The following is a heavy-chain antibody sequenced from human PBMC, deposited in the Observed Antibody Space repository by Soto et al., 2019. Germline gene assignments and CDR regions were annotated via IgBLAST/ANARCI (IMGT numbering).Heavy chain of an antibody. CDR2: ITGTSAFT. V-gene: IGHV3-21*01. CDR1: GFVFSDFQ. D-gene: IGHD3-16*01. Sequence: PGGSLRLSCAAYGFVFSDFQFNWVRQAPGGGLEWLSSITGTSAFTEYAESIEGRFTISRDNPNKLLFLHMDNLRPEDTAVYYCARDNLAFQGAFDLWGQGTLVTVSS. CDR3: ARDNLAFQGAFDL. J-gene: IGHJ4*02.